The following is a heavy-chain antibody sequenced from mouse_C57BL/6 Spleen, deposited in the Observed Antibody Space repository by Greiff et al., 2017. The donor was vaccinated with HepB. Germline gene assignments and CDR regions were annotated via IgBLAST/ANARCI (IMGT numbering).Heavy chain of an antibody. V-gene: IGHV5-4*01. J-gene: IGHJ2*01. Sequence: EVKLVESGGGLVKPGGSLKLSCAASGFTFSSYAMSWVRQTPEKRLEWVATISDGGSYTYYPDNVKGRFTISRDNAKNNLYLQMSHLKSEDTAMYYCARDGYEDFDYWGQGTTLTVSS. D-gene: IGHD2-2*01. CDR1: GFTFSSYA. CDR2: ISDGGSYT. CDR3: ARDGYEDFDY.